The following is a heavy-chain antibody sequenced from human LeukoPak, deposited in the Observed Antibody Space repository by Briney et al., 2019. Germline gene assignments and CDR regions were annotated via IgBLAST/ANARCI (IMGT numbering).Heavy chain of an antibody. Sequence: ASVKVSCKASGYTFTSYDINWVRQAPGQGLEWVGWISPDNGNTNYAQKLQGRVTLTTDTSTSTAYLELSSLRFDDTAVYYCARLYSSSWYRVDDYWGQGTLVTVSS. CDR3: ARLYSSSWYRVDDY. D-gene: IGHD6-13*01. CDR1: GYTFTSYD. CDR2: ISPDNGNT. J-gene: IGHJ4*02. V-gene: IGHV1-18*01.